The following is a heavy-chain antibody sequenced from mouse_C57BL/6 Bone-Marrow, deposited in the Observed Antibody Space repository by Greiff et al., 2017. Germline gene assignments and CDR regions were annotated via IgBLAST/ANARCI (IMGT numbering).Heavy chain of an antibody. V-gene: IGHV3-6*01. CDR3: ARDQGYYGSSYRYYAMDY. Sequence: EVQLQESGPGLVKPSQSLSLTCSVTGYSITSGYYWNWIRQFPGNKLEWMGYISYDGSNNYNPSLKNRISITRDTSKNQFFLKLNSVTTEDTATYYCARDQGYYGSSYRYYAMDYWGQGTSVIVSS. D-gene: IGHD1-1*01. J-gene: IGHJ4*01. CDR1: GYSITSGYY. CDR2: ISYDGSN.